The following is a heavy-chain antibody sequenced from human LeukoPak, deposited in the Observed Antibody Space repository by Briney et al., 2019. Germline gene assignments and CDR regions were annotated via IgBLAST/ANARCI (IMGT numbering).Heavy chain of an antibody. CDR3: TRDLAADAFDI. CDR2: INSQGSST. J-gene: IGHJ3*02. V-gene: IGHV3-74*01. CDR1: GFTFSSYW. Sequence: GGSLRLSCAASGFTFSSYWMHWVRQAPGKGLVWVSRINSQGSSTTYADSVKGRFTISRDNAKNTLYLQMNSLRAEDTAVYYCTRDLAADAFDIWGQGTMVIVSS. D-gene: IGHD6-25*01.